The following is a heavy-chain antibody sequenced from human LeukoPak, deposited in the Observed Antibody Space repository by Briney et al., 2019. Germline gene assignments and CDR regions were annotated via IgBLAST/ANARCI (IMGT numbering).Heavy chain of an antibody. CDR1: GYIFTSYG. Sequence: ASVKVSCKASGYIFTSYGISWVRQAPGQGLEWMGWISAYNGNTNYAQKLQGRVTMTTDTSTSTAYMELRSLRSDDTAVYYCARLVYYDSSGYYSLPDYWGQGTLVTVSS. J-gene: IGHJ4*02. D-gene: IGHD3-22*01. CDR3: ARLVYYDSSGYYSLPDY. V-gene: IGHV1-18*01. CDR2: ISAYNGNT.